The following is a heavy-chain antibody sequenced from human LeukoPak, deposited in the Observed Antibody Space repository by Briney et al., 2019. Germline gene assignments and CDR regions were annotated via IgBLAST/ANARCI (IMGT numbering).Heavy chain of an antibody. CDR1: GFTFSSYS. J-gene: IGHJ4*02. D-gene: IGHD3-22*01. V-gene: IGHV3-21*01. CDR2: ISTSSGDI. Sequence: GGSLRLSCAASGFTFSSYSMTWVRQAPGKGLEWVSSISTSSGDIYYADSVKGRFTISRDNAKNSLYLQLNSLRAEDTAVFYCARYYYDTNGYFEFWGQGALVTVSS. CDR3: ARYYYDTNGYFEF.